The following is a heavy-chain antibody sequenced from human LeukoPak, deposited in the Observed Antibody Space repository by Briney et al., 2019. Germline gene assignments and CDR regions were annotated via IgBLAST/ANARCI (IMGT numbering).Heavy chain of an antibody. CDR1: GGSFSGYY. CDR2: IYYSGST. J-gene: IGHJ3*02. V-gene: IGHV4-59*01. D-gene: IGHD2-2*01. CDR3: ARVVVGVVVPAAKAFDI. Sequence: SETLSLTCAVYGGSFSGYYWSWIRQPPGKGLEWIGYIYYSGSTNYNPSLKSRVTISVDTSKNQFSLKLRSVTAADTAVYYCARVVVGVVVPAAKAFDIWGQGTMVTVSS.